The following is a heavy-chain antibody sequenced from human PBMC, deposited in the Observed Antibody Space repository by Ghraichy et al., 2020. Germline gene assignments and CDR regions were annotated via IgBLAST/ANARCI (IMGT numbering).Heavy chain of an antibody. J-gene: IGHJ4*02. D-gene: IGHD5-18*01. Sequence: GVSLRLSCAASGFTFAGYTMSWVRQAPGKGLEWVSGITGSGGSTYYADSVKGRFTISRDNSKNTLYLQMNSLRAEDTAVYYCAKGRGYSYGYFDYWGQGTLVTVSS. CDR1: GFTFAGYT. CDR2: ITGSGGST. V-gene: IGHV3-23*01. CDR3: AKGRGYSYGYFDY.